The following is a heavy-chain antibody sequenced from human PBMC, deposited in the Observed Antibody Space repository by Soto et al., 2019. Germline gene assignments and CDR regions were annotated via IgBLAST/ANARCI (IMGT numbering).Heavy chain of an antibody. Sequence: PGGSLRLSCVASGFTFSNYAMTWVRQAPGKGLEWVSAISGSGGSTYYADSVKGRFTISRDNSKNTLYLQMDSLRAEDTAVYYCANPPPTMESTIYYYYGMDVWGQGTTVTVSS. J-gene: IGHJ6*02. D-gene: IGHD1-26*01. CDR3: ANPPPTMESTIYYYYGMDV. V-gene: IGHV3-23*01. CDR1: GFTFSNYA. CDR2: ISGSGGST.